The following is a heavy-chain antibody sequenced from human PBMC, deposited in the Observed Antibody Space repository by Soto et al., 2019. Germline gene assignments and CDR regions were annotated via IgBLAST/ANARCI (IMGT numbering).Heavy chain of an antibody. D-gene: IGHD3-22*01. Sequence: QVQLVESGGGVVQPGRSLRLSCAASGFTFISYGMHWVRQAPGKGLEWVAVISYDGSNKYYADSVKGRFTISRDNSKNTLYLQMNSLRAEDTAVYYCAKFYYDSSGYDYWGQGTLVTVSS. CDR3: AKFYYDSSGYDY. V-gene: IGHV3-30*18. CDR1: GFTFISYG. J-gene: IGHJ4*02. CDR2: ISYDGSNK.